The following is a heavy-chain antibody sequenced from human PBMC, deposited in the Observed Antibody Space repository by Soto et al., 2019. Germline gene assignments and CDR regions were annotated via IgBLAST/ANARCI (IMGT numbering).Heavy chain of an antibody. CDR1: GGTFSSYP. Sequence: WASVKVSCKASGGTFSSYPLSWVRQAPGQGLEWMGQIIPIFGIVKSAQKFQGRVSITADESTGTAYMELSSLKSEDTAVYYCARPRTTGTTKGYDYWGQGTLVTVSS. D-gene: IGHD1-1*01. J-gene: IGHJ4*02. CDR3: ARPRTTGTTKGYDY. V-gene: IGHV1-69*13. CDR2: IIPIFGIV.